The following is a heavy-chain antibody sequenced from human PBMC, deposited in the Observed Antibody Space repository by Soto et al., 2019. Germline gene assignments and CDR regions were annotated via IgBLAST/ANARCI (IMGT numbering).Heavy chain of an antibody. D-gene: IGHD3-22*01. Sequence: QVKLVQSVTEVKKPGASMKVSCKASGYSFATSGISWVRQAPGQGLEWRGLISAYNGTPNYHQKLQARIIMTTDTSTSTAYLELRSLRSDETAVYYCARAGQYYDSSGYADWGQGTLGTVSS. CDR2: ISAYNGTP. V-gene: IGHV1-18*01. CDR3: ARAGQYYDSSGYAD. J-gene: IGHJ4*02. CDR1: GYSFATSG.